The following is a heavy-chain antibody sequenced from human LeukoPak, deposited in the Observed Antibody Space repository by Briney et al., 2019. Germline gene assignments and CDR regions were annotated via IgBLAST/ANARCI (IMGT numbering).Heavy chain of an antibody. CDR3: ARCPGRADAFDI. Sequence: SETLSLTCTVSGGSISSGGYYWSWIRQHPGKGLEWIGYIYYSGSTYYNPSLKSRVTISVDTSKNQFSLKLSSVTAADTAVYYCARCPGRADAFDIRGQGTMVTVSS. V-gene: IGHV4-31*03. CDR2: IYYSGST. J-gene: IGHJ3*02. CDR1: GGSISSGGYY. D-gene: IGHD3-10*02.